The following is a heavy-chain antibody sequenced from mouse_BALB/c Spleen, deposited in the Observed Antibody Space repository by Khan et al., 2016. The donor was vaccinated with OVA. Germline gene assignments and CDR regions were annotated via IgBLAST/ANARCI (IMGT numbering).Heavy chain of an antibody. Sequence: VRLQQSGPDLVKPGASVKISCKASGYSFTLYYMTWVRQSHGKSLEWIGRVNPNTGGTDYNQDFKGKATLTVDKSSSTAYMDLRSLTSEDSAVYYCRRGYGIFAYWGQGTLVTVSA. J-gene: IGHJ3*01. D-gene: IGHD1-2*01. CDR3: RRGYGIFAY. V-gene: IGHV1-26*01. CDR2: VNPNTGGT. CDR1: GYSFTLYY.